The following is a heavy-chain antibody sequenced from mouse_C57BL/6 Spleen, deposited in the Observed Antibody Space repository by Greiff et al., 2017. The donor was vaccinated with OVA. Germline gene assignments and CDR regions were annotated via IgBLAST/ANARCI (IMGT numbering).Heavy chain of an antibody. CDR2: INPYNGGT. CDR3: ARNYGPVAMDY. CDR1: GYTFTDYY. Sequence: VQLQQSGPVLVKPGASVKMSCKASGYTFTDYYMNWVKQSHGKSLEWIGVINPYNGGTSYNQKFKGKATLTVDKSSSTAYMELNSLTSEDSAVYYCARNYGPVAMDYWGQGTSVTVSS. V-gene: IGHV1-19*01. J-gene: IGHJ4*01. D-gene: IGHD1-2*01.